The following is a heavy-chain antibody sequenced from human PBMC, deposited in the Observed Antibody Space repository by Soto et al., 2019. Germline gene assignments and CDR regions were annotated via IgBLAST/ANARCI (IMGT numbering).Heavy chain of an antibody. CDR2: INPSGGST. D-gene: IGHD3-22*01. V-gene: IGHV1-46*01. CDR1: GYTFTSYY. J-gene: IGHJ5*02. CDR3: ARVAYYYDNSGYYETDYGWFDP. Sequence: QVQLVQSGAEVKKPGASVKVSCKASGYTFTSYYMHWVRQAPGQGLEWMGIINPSGGSTSYAQKFQGRVTMTRDTSTSTVYMELSSLRSEDTAVYYCARVAYYYDNSGYYETDYGWFDPWGQGTLVTVSS.